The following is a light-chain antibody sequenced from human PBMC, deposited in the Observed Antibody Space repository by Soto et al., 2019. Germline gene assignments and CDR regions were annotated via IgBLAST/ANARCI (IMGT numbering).Light chain of an antibody. Sequence: QSVLTQPPSVSGSPGQSVTISCTGTSSDVGSYIRVSWYQQPPGTAPKLMIYDVSNRPSGVPDRFSGSKSGNTASLTISGLQAEDEADYYCSSYTSSSTYVSGTGTKVTVL. J-gene: IGLJ1*01. CDR3: SSYTSSSTYV. CDR1: SSDVGSYIR. CDR2: DVS. V-gene: IGLV2-18*02.